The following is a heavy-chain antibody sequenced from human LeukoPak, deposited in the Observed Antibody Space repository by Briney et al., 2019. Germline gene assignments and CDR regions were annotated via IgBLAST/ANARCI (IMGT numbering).Heavy chain of an antibody. CDR3: AHGGSGNFDY. V-gene: IGHV3-9*01. D-gene: IGHD3-10*01. Sequence: GGSLRLSCAASGFTFDDYAMHWVRQAPGKGLEWVSGISWNSGSIDYADSVKGRFTISRDNAKNSLYLQMNSLRAEDTALYYCAHGGSGNFDYWGQGTLVTVSS. J-gene: IGHJ4*02. CDR2: ISWNSGSI. CDR1: GFTFDDYA.